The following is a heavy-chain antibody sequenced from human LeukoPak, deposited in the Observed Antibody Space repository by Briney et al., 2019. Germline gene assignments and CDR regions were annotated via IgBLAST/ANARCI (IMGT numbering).Heavy chain of an antibody. Sequence: GGSLRLSCAPSGFTFSNFSMSWVRQAPGKGLEWVSVISGSGYTTKYADSVKGRFTISRDNSKNTLYLQINSLRAEDTAVYYCAKIIPASVTDSWGQGTLVTVSS. J-gene: IGHJ5*01. CDR1: GFTFSNFS. V-gene: IGHV3-23*01. CDR2: ISGSGYTT. D-gene: IGHD6-13*01. CDR3: AKIIPASVTDS.